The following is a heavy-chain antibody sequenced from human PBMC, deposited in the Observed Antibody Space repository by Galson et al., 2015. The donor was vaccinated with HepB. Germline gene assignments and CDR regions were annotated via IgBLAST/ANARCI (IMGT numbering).Heavy chain of an antibody. CDR2: ISGSGGST. CDR3: AKGGRGSYLLYYYYMDV. D-gene: IGHD1-26*01. V-gene: IGHV3-23*01. J-gene: IGHJ6*03. Sequence: SLRLSCAASGFTFSSYAMSWVRQAPGKGLEGVPAISGSGGSTYYADAVKGRFTISRDNSKNTLYLQINRLRAEETAVYYCAKGGRGSYLLYYYYMDVWGKGTTVTVSS. CDR1: GFTFSSYA.